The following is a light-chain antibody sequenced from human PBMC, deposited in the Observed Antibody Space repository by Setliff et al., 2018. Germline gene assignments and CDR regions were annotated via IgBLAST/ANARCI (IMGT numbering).Light chain of an antibody. CDR3: FSYASSGSYV. V-gene: IGLV2-14*03. CDR2: DVS. Sequence: QSALAQPASVSGSPGQSVTISCTGSSRDVGGYDYVSWYQHHPGRAPKFMIYDVSNRPSGVSNRFSGSKSGNTASLTISGLQAEDEADYYCFSYASSGSYVFGTGTRSPS. CDR1: SRDVGGYDY. J-gene: IGLJ1*01.